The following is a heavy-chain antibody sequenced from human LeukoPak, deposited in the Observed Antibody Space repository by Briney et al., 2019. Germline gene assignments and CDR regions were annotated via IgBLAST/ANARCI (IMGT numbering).Heavy chain of an antibody. CDR1: GFTFSSDS. CDR2: ISSSSSYI. Sequence: GRSLSLSCAASGFTFSSDSMNWVRQAPGKGLEWVSSISSSSSYIYYADSVQGRFTISSDNAKNLLYLQMNSLRAEDTAVYYCARDYTRGIAARPLNWFDPWGQGTLVTVSS. CDR3: ARDYTRGIAARPLNWFDP. V-gene: IGHV3-21*01. D-gene: IGHD6-6*01. J-gene: IGHJ5*02.